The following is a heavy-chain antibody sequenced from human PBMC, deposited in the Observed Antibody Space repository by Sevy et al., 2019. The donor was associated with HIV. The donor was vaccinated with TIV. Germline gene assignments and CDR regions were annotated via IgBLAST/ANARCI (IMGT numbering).Heavy chain of an antibody. D-gene: IGHD6-13*01. V-gene: IGHV3-48*02. J-gene: IGHJ4*02. CDR1: GFIFSTCS. CDR2: ISSSGNTI. Sequence: GGSLTLSCAASGFIFSTCSMNWVRHAPGKGLEWVSYISSSGNTIYYADSVRGRFTISRDNAKNSLYLQMNSLRDEDTAVYYCARDRSSSWYVRYFFDYWGQGTLVTVSS. CDR3: ARDRSSSWYVRYFFDY.